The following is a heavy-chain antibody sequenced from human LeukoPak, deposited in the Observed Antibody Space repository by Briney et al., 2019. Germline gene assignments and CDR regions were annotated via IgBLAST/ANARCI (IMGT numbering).Heavy chain of an antibody. CDR1: GGSISSSSYY. J-gene: IGHJ4*02. V-gene: IGHV4-39*07. CDR3: ARVIGGSGSYSLDY. D-gene: IGHD3-10*01. Sequence: SETLSLTCTVSGGSISSSSYYWGWIRQPPGKGLEWIGSIYYSGSTYYNPSLKSRVTISVDTSKNQFSLKLSSVTAADTAVYYCARVIGGSGSYSLDYWGQGTLVTVSS. CDR2: IYYSGST.